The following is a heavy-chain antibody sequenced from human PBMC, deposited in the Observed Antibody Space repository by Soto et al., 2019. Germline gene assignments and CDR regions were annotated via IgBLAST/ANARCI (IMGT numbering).Heavy chain of an antibody. Sequence: PGGSLRLSCAASGFTFSSCAMGWVRQAPGKGLEWVSDIIDSGGSTYYADSVKGRFTISRDNSKSTLYLQMNSLRAEDTAVYYSGKGRSYYYYYGGDVWGKGTTVTVSS. CDR3: GKGRSYYYYYGGDV. CDR1: GFTFSSCA. J-gene: IGHJ6*04. D-gene: IGHD1-26*01. CDR2: IIDSGGST. V-gene: IGHV3-23*01.